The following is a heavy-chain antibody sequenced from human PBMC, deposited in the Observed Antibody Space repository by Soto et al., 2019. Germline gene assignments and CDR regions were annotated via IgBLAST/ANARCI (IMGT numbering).Heavy chain of an antibody. J-gene: IGHJ4*02. CDR3: ARDSTAYYGSGTYYNY. D-gene: IGHD3-10*01. Sequence: GGSLRLSCVASGFIFSTYGMHWVRQGPGKGLEWVARIWYDGSNKYYADSVKGRFTISRDNSKNTLYLQMNSLRAEDTAVYYCARDSTAYYGSGTYYNYWGQGTLVTVSS. CDR1: GFIFSTYG. V-gene: IGHV3-33*01. CDR2: IWYDGSNK.